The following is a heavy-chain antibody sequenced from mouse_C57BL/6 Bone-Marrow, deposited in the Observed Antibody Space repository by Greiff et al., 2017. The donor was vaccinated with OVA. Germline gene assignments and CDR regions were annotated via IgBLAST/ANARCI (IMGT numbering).Heavy chain of an antibody. J-gene: IGHJ1*03. D-gene: IGHD3-1*01. CDR1: GFTFSDYY. Sequence: EVKLVESGGGLVQPGGSLKLSCAASGFTFSDYYMYWVRQTPEKRLEWVAYISNGGGSTYYPDTVKGRFTISRDNAKNTLYLQMSRLKSEDTAMYYCARRGAPWYFDVWGTGTTVTVSS. CDR2: ISNGGGST. CDR3: ARRGAPWYFDV. V-gene: IGHV5-12*01.